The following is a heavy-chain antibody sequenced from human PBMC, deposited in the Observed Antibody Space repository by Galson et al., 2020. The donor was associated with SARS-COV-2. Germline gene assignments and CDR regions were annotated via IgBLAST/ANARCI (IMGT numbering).Heavy chain of an antibody. D-gene: IGHD6-13*01. V-gene: IGHV3-11*03. Sequence: GGSLRLSCTASGLIFSDYYMTWIHQAPGKGLEWISYISPSSDYTNYADSVRGRFTISRDNTKTSLFLHMDSLRAEDTAVYYCAGSHKNFWYNFDNWGQGALVTVSS. CDR1: GLIFSDYY. J-gene: IGHJ4*02. CDR3: AGSHKNFWYNFDN. CDR2: ISPSSDYT.